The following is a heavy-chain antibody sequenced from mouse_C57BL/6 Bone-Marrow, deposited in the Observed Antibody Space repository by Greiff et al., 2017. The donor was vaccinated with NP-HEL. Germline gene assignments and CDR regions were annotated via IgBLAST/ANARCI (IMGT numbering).Heavy chain of an antibody. CDR1: GFTFTSYG. D-gene: IGHD2-4*01. CDR3: ARKRDYACFAY. CDR2: IYPSSGNT. V-gene: IGHV1-81*01. J-gene: IGHJ3*01. Sequence: QVQLQQSGAELARPGPSVTLSCNASGFTFTSYGISWVKQSPGQGLEWIGEIYPSSGNTYYNDNFKCTTPLTADKSSSTAYMEISMLTSEDSSVYFCARKRDYACFAYWDQGTLITVSA.